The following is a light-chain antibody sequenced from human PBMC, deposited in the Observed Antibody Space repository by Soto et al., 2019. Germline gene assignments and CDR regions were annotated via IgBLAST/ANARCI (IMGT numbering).Light chain of an antibody. CDR2: AAS. CDR3: QQYNSYPRT. CDR1: HTITTY. Sequence: DIQMTQSPSSLSASVGDRVTITCRASHTITTYLNWYHQKPGKAPDXLIYAASSLQSGVPSRFSGSGSGTDFTLTISSLQPDDFETYYCQQYNSYPRTFGQGTKVDIK. J-gene: IGKJ1*01. V-gene: IGKV1-16*01.